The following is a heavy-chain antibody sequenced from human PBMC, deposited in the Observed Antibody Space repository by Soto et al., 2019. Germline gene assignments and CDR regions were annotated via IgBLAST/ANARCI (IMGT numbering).Heavy chain of an antibody. V-gene: IGHV3-30*04. CDR3: VRDTAFCSNGVCQASHAMDV. J-gene: IGHJ6*01. Sequence: QVQLVESGGDLVQPGWSLRLSCAASGFTFSHYAMHWIRQAPGKGLEWVTVTSFDGKQKYYADSVRGRFTISRDNVRNTLYLQMNSLTIEDTAVYWCVRDTAFCSNGVCQASHAMDVW. CDR2: TSFDGKQK. D-gene: IGHD2-8*01. CDR1: GFTFSHYA.